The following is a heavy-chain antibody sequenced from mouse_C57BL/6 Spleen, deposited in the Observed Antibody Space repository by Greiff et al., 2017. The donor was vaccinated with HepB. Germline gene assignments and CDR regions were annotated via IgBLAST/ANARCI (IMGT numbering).Heavy chain of an antibody. CDR3: ARGSGRSWFAY. V-gene: IGHV1-85*01. D-gene: IGHD1-3*01. Sequence: QVQLKESGPELVKPGASVKLSCKASGYTFTSYDINWVKQRPGQGLEWIGWIYPRDGSTKYNEKFKGKATLTVDTSSSTAYMELHSLTSEDSAVYFCARGSGRSWFAYWGQGTLVTVSA. CDR1: GYTFTSYD. J-gene: IGHJ3*01. CDR2: IYPRDGST.